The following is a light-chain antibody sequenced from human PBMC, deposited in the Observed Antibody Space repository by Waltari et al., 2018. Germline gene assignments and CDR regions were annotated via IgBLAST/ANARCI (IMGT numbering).Light chain of an antibody. J-gene: IGLJ2*01. CDR1: SSEFGGYKY. Sequence: QSALTQPRSVSGSPGQSVTISCTGTSSEFGGYKYVSWYQQHPGKAPKVLIYDVNNRPSGVPDRFSGSKSGDTASLTISGLQAEDEADYYCCSYAGSYTFLFGGGTKLTVL. CDR2: DVN. V-gene: IGLV2-11*01. CDR3: CSYAGSYTFL.